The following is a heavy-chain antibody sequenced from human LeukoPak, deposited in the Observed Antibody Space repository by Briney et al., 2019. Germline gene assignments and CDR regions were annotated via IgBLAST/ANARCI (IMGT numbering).Heavy chain of an antibody. J-gene: IGHJ5*02. D-gene: IGHD3-22*01. Sequence: NPSETLSLTCTVSGGSISSGSYYWSWIRQPAGKGLEWIGRIYTSGSTNYNPSLKSRVTMSVDTSKNQFSLKLSSVTAADTAVYYCARESDSSGYYAWNWFDPWGQGTLVTVSS. CDR3: ARESDSSGYYAWNWFDP. CDR2: IYTSGST. V-gene: IGHV4-61*02. CDR1: GGSISSGSYY.